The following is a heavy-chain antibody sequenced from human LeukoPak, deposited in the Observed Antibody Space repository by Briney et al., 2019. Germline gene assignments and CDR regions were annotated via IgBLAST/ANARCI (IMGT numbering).Heavy chain of an antibody. CDR2: IYDSGST. CDR3: AGGYCSGGCYPEGNYLGP. CDR1: GVSISSHY. Sequence: SETLSLTCTVSGVSISSHYWSWIRQPPGKGLEWIGYIYDSGSTNYIPSLKSRVTISVDTSKNQISLTMSSVTAADTAVYYCAGGYCSGGCYPEGNYLGPWGQGALVSVSS. V-gene: IGHV4-59*11. D-gene: IGHD2-15*01. J-gene: IGHJ5*02.